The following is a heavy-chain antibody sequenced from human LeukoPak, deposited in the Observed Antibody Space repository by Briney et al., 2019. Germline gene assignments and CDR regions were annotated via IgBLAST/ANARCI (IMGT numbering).Heavy chain of an antibody. Sequence: GGSLRLSCAASGFSFSAYGVHWVRQAPGKGLERVAVIWYDGSSKDYADSVKGRFTLSRDNSKNTLYLQMNSLTVEDTAVYYCARSQSSSLIGYWGQGTLVTVSS. D-gene: IGHD6-13*01. CDR2: IWYDGSSK. V-gene: IGHV3-33*01. CDR1: GFSFSAYG. CDR3: ARSQSSSLIGY. J-gene: IGHJ4*02.